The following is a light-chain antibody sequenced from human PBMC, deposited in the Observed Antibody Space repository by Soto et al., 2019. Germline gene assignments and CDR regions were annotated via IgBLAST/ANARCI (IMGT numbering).Light chain of an antibody. CDR1: QNISDS. CDR2: AAS. CDR3: QRSWS. J-gene: IGKJ2*01. Sequence: DIQMTQSPSSLSASVGDRVTITCRASQNISDSLNWYQYKPGQAPKLLIYAASSLQSGVPSRFSGSGSETDFTLTISSLQPEDFASYFCQRSWSFGQGTK. V-gene: IGKV1-39*01.